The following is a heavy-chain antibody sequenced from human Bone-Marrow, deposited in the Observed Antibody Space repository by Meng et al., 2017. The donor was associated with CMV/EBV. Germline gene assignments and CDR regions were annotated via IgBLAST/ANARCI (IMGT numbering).Heavy chain of an antibody. CDR3: ARRRGYSYGRGYYYYGMDV. J-gene: IGHJ6*02. D-gene: IGHD5-18*01. Sequence: LSLTCAASGFTFSYYALHWVRQAPGKGLEWVAVISYDGNNIYYTESVKGRFTISRDNSKNTLYLQMNSLRSEDTAVYYCARRRGYSYGRGYYYYGMDVWGQGTTVTVSS. V-gene: IGHV3-30-3*01. CDR1: GFTFSYYA. CDR2: ISYDGNNI.